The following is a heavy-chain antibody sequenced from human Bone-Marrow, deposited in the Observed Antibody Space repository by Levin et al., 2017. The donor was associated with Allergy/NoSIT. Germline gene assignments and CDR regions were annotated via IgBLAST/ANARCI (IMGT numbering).Heavy chain of an antibody. V-gene: IGHV3-53*01. CDR3: ARGWFGELLSH. CDR2: IYSGGST. Sequence: GAGPEWVSVIYSGGSTYYADSVKGRFTISRDNSKNTLYLQMNSLRAEDTAVYYCARGWFGELLSHWGQGTLVTVSS. J-gene: IGHJ4*02. D-gene: IGHD3-10*01.